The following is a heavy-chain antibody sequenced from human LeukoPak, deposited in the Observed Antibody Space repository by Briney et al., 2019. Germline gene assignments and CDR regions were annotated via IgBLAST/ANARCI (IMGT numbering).Heavy chain of an antibody. CDR2: IYYSEST. V-gene: IGHV4-59*08. J-gene: IGHJ3*02. D-gene: IGHD6-19*01. CDR1: GGSISSYY. Sequence: SETLSLTCTVSGGSISSYYWSWIRQPPGKGLEWIGYIYYSESTNYNPSLKSRVTISVDTSKNQFSLKLSSVTAEDTAVYYCARLGYSSGWHAFDIWGQGTMVTVSS. CDR3: ARLGYSSGWHAFDI.